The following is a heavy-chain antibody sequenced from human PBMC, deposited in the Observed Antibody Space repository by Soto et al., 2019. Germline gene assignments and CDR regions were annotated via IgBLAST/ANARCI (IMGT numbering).Heavy chain of an antibody. CDR3: ARYPGTIMPTIVGSYYFDY. CDR1: GFTFSNYS. CDR2: ISANGTFR. Sequence: EVQLVESGGGLVKPGGSLRLSCAVSGFTFSNYSVNWVRQAPGKGLEWVSSISANGTFRYYADSVRGRFTVSRDNAKSYLYLQMNNLRAEDTAVYFCARYPGTIMPTIVGSYYFDYWGLGTLVTVSS. V-gene: IGHV3-21*01. D-gene: IGHD5-12*01. J-gene: IGHJ4*02.